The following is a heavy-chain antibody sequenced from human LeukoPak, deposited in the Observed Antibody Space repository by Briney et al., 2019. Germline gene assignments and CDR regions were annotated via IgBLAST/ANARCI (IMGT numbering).Heavy chain of an antibody. CDR2: IKTKTDGATT. J-gene: IGHJ4*02. CDR3: TTATELIVATIPDY. Sequence: GGSLRLSCAASGFTFSDVWMTWARQAPGKGIEWVGRIKTKTDGATTDYAAPVKGRFTILRDDSENMLYLQMKSLKTEDTALYYCTTATELIVATIPDYWGQGTLVTVSS. D-gene: IGHD5-12*01. V-gene: IGHV3-15*01. CDR1: GFTFSDVW.